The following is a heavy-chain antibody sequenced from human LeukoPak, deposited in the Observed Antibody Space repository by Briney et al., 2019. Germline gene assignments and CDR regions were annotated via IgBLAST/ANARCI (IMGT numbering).Heavy chain of an antibody. D-gene: IGHD6-13*01. CDR3: AKEGSSWYLDY. J-gene: IGHJ4*02. CDR1: GFTFDDYA. Sequence: GGSLRLSCAASGFTFDDYAMHWVRQAPGKGLEWVSGISWNSGSIGYADSVKGRFTISRDNAKNSLYLQMNSLRAEDTALYYCAKEGSSWYLDYWGQGTLVTVSS. V-gene: IGHV3-9*01. CDR2: ISWNSGSI.